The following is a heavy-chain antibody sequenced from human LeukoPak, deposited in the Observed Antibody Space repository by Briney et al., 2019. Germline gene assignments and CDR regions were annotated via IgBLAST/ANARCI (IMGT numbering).Heavy chain of an antibody. Sequence: SETLSLTCAVYGGSFSNYYWSWIRQPPGKGLEWIGEINHSGSTNYNPSLKSRLTISVDTSKNQFSLKLSSVTAADTAVYYCARGYDSSGYVYYYYYMDVWGKGTTVTVSS. D-gene: IGHD3-22*01. V-gene: IGHV4-34*01. CDR2: INHSGST. J-gene: IGHJ6*03. CDR3: ARGYDSSGYVYYYYYMDV. CDR1: GGSFSNYY.